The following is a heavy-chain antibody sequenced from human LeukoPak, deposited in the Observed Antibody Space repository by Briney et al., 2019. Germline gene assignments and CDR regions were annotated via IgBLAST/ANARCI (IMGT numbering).Heavy chain of an antibody. J-gene: IGHJ4*02. CDR2: MPYDGNNK. CDR1: GFTFSSHG. D-gene: IGHD2-2*01. Sequence: PGGSLRLSCAASGFTFSSHGMHWVRQAPGKGLEWVAFMPYDGNNKYYADSVKGRLTISRDNSKSTLYLQMNSLRPEDTAVYYCAKGRASCCDYWGQGTLVTVSS. V-gene: IGHV3-30*02. CDR3: AKGRASCCDY.